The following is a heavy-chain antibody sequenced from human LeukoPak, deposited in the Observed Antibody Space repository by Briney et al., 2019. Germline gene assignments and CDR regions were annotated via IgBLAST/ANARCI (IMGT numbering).Heavy chain of an antibody. Sequence: GGSLRLSCAASGFTFSSYWMSWVRQAPGKGLEWVANIKQDGSEKYYVDSVKGRFTISRDNAKNSLYLQINSLRAEDTAVYYCAREYCSSTSCHAYYFDYWGQGTLVTVSS. V-gene: IGHV3-7*03. CDR2: IKQDGSEK. J-gene: IGHJ4*02. CDR3: AREYCSSTSCHAYYFDY. D-gene: IGHD2-2*01. CDR1: GFTFSSYW.